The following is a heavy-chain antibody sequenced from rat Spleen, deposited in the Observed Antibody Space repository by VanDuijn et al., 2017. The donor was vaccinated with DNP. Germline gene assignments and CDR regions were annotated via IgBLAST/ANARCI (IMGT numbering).Heavy chain of an antibody. V-gene: IGHV2-6*01. J-gene: IGHJ2*01. CDR2: MSSGGST. Sequence: QVQLEESGPGLVQPSQTLSLTCTVSGFSLTSYTVSWVRQPPGKGLEWIASMSSGGSTDYNSTLRSRLSISRDTSKSQVFLKMNSLQTEDIATYYCVRGNNGGYDYWGQGVMVTVSS. CDR1: GFSLTSYT. CDR3: VRGNNGGYDY. D-gene: IGHD1-11*01.